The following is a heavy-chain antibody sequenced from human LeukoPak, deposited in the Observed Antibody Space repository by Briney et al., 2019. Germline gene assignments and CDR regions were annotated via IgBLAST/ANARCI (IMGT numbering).Heavy chain of an antibody. D-gene: IGHD2-15*01. CDR2: ISAYNGNT. CDR1: GYTFTSYG. J-gene: IGHJ4*02. V-gene: IGHV1-18*01. CDR3: ATFKYGYCSGGSCYSGPHN. Sequence: GASVKVSCKASGYTFTSYGISWVRQAPGQGLEWMGWISAYNGNTNYAQKLQGRVTMTTDASTSTAYMELRSLRSDDTAVYYCATFKYGYCSGGSCYSGPHNWGQGTLVTASS.